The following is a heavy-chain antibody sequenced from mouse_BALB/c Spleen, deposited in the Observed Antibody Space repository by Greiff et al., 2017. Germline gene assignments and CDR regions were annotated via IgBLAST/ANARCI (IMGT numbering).Heavy chain of an antibody. V-gene: IGHV5-17*02. Sequence: EVKLVESGGGLVQPGGSRKLSCAASGFTFSSFGMHWVRQAPEKGLEWVADISSGNSTIYYADTVKGRFTISRGNPKNTLFLQMTSLRSEDTAMYYCARSEGGWYCDVWGAGKTGTVSS. CDR1: GFTFSSFG. J-gene: IGHJ1*01. CDR3: ARSEGGWYCDV. CDR2: ISSGNSTI.